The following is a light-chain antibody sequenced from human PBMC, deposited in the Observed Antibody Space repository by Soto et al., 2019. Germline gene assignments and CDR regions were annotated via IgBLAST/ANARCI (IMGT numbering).Light chain of an antibody. CDR2: GAS. V-gene: IGKV3-15*01. Sequence: EMVMTQSPATLSVSPGERATLSCRASQSVSSFYLAWYQQKPGQAPSLLIYGASTRATGIPSRFSASGSGTEFTLTISSLQSEDFAVYYCQQYHNWPLTFGQGTKVEIK. CDR3: QQYHNWPLT. CDR1: QSVSSFY. J-gene: IGKJ1*01.